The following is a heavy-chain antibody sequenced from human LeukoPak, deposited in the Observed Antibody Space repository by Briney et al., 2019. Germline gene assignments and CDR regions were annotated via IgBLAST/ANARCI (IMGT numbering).Heavy chain of an antibody. J-gene: IGHJ4*02. CDR3: ATDDFWSGYYTGY. Sequence: GGSLRLSCAASGFTFSSYAMSWVRQAPGKGLEWVPAISGSGGSTYYADSVKGRFTISRDNSKNTLYLQMNSLRAEDTAVYYCATDDFWSGYYTGYWGQGTLVTVSS. CDR1: GFTFSSYA. V-gene: IGHV3-23*01. CDR2: ISGSGGST. D-gene: IGHD3-3*01.